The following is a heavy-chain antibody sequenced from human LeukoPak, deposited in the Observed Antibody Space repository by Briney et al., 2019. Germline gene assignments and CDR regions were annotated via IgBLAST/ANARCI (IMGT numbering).Heavy chain of an antibody. Sequence: PGGSLRLSCAASGFTFSNAWMSWVRQAPGKGLEWVGRIKSKTDGGTTDYAAAVKGRFTISRDDSKNTLYLQMNSLKTEDTAVYYCTTEGYCSSTSCYSGYWGQGTLVAVSS. D-gene: IGHD2-2*02. V-gene: IGHV3-15*01. CDR1: GFTFSNAW. CDR2: IKSKTDGGTT. CDR3: TTEGYCSSTSCYSGY. J-gene: IGHJ4*02.